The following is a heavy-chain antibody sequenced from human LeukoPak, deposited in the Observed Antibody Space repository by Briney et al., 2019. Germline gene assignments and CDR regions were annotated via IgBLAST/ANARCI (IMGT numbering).Heavy chain of an antibody. Sequence: GSPRLSCAASGFTFSNYWMSWVRQAPGKGLEWVSYISSSGSTIYYADSVKGRFTISRDNAKNSLYLQMNSLRAEDTAVYYCAELGITMIGGVWGKGTTVTISS. J-gene: IGHJ6*04. CDR1: GFTFSNYW. CDR2: ISSSGSTI. V-gene: IGHV3-48*04. D-gene: IGHD3-10*02. CDR3: AELGITMIGGV.